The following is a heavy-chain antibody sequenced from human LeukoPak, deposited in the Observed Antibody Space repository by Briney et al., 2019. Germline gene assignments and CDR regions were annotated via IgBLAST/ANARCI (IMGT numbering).Heavy chain of an antibody. D-gene: IGHD6-13*01. CDR3: ARVRQLAFDY. Sequence: KASQTLSLTCTVSGGSISSGSYYWCWIRQPAGKGLEWIGRIYTSGSTNYNPSLKSRVTISVDTSKNQFSLKLSSVTAADTAVYYCARVRQLAFDYWGQGTLVTVSS. J-gene: IGHJ4*02. CDR2: IYTSGST. V-gene: IGHV4-61*02. CDR1: GGSISSGSYY.